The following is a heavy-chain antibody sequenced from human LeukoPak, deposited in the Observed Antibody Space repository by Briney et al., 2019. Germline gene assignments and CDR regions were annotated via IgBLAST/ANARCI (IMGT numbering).Heavy chain of an antibody. CDR2: IYPGDSHI. J-gene: IGHJ6*02. V-gene: IGHV5-51*01. CDR3: ARKGYCTSSRCHYGMDV. CDR1: GYSFTSYW. D-gene: IGHD2-2*01. Sequence: GESLKISCKGFGYSFTSYWIAWVRQMPGKGLEWMGIIYPGDSHIRYGPSFQGQVTISADKSENTAYLQWSSLKASDTAMYYCARKGYCTSSRCHYGMDVWGQGTTVTVSS.